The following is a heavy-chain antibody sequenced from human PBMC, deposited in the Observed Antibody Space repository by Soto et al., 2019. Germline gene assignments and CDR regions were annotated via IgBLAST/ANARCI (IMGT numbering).Heavy chain of an antibody. CDR1: GGSFSGYY. V-gene: IGHV4-59*08. CDR3: ARLGAQELDP. J-gene: IGHJ5*02. CDR2: IYYSGST. Sequence: PSETLSLTCAVYGGSFSGYYWSWIRQPPGKGLELIGYIYYSGSTNYNPSLKSRVTISVDTSKNQFSLKLSSVTAADTAVYYCARLGAQELDPWGQGTLVTVSS. D-gene: IGHD3-16*01.